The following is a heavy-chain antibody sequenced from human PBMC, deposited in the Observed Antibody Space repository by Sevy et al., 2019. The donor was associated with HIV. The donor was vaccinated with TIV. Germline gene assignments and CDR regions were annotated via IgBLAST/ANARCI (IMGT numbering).Heavy chain of an antibody. V-gene: IGHV3-73*01. CDR2: IRSKSNNYAT. Sequence: GGSLRLSCEASGFTFSGSAMHWVRQASGKGLEWVGRIRSKSNNYATAYAASVKGRFSISRDDSKNTAYLQMNSLKTEETAIYYCSRLQPRPFDIWGQGTMVTVSS. J-gene: IGHJ3*02. D-gene: IGHD5-18*01. CDR3: SRLQPRPFDI. CDR1: GFTFSGSA.